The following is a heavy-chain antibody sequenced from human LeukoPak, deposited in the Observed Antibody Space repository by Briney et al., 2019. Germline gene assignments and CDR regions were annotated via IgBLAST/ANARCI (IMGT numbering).Heavy chain of an antibody. CDR2: INHSGST. Sequence: SETLSLTCTVSGGSISSSSYYWGWIRQPPGKGLEWIGEINHSGSTNYNPSLKSLVTISVDTSKNQFSLKLSSVTAADTAVYYCARATAGDYVWGSYRYTTLAFDYWGQGTLVTVSS. CDR1: GGSISSSSYY. CDR3: ARATAGDYVWGSYRYTTLAFDY. V-gene: IGHV4-39*07. J-gene: IGHJ4*02. D-gene: IGHD3-16*02.